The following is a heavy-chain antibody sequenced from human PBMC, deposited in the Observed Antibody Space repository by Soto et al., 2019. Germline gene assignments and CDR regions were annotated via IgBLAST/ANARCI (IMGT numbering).Heavy chain of an antibody. D-gene: IGHD6-13*01. J-gene: IGHJ4*02. CDR1: GFSLSNARMG. V-gene: IGHV2-26*01. CDR3: ARIPLYSSSWFGYFDY. CDR2: IFSNDEK. Sequence: QVTLKESGPVLVKPTETLTLTCTVSGFSLSNARMGVSWIRQPPGKALEWLAHIFSNDEKSYSTSLKSRLTISKDTSKSHVVLTMTNMDPVDTATYYCARIPLYSSSWFGYFDYWGQGTLVTVSS.